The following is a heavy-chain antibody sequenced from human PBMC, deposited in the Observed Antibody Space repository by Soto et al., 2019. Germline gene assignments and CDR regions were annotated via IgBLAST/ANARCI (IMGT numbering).Heavy chain of an antibody. Sequence: GGSLRLSCAASGFTFSGYSMNWVRQVPGKGLEWISYISSLSSPRYYAESVEGRFIISRDNAKNSLYLQMNSLRDEDTAVYFCAREDILGARSFDYWGQGIMVTVSS. CDR2: ISSLSSPR. D-gene: IGHD1-26*01. J-gene: IGHJ4*02. V-gene: IGHV3-48*02. CDR3: AREDILGARSFDY. CDR1: GFTFSGYS.